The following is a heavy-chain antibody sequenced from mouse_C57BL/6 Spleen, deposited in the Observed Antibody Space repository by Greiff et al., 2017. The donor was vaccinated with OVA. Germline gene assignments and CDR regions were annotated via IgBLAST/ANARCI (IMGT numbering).Heavy chain of an antibody. Sequence: VQRVESGPELVKPGASVKISCKASGYAFSSSWMNWVKQRPGKGLEWIGRIYPGDGDTNYNGKFKGKATLTADKSSSTAYMQLSSLTSEDSAVYFCARSGAPWYFDVWGTGTTVTVSS. CDR1: GYAFSSSW. V-gene: IGHV1-82*01. D-gene: IGHD3-1*01. J-gene: IGHJ1*03. CDR2: IYPGDGDT. CDR3: ARSGAPWYFDV.